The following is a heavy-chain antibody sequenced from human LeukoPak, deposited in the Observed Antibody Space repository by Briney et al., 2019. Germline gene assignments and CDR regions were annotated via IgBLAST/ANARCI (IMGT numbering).Heavy chain of an antibody. CDR3: ARDLRWLFSD. CDR1: GGSISSGGYY. CDR2: IYYSGST. D-gene: IGHD3-22*01. V-gene: IGHV4-31*03. J-gene: IGHJ4*02. Sequence: SETLSLTCTVSGGSISSGGYYWSWIRQHPGKGLEWIGYIYYSGSTYYNPSLKSRVTISVDTSKNQFSLQLNSVTPEDTAVYYCARDLRWLFSDWGQGTLVTVSS.